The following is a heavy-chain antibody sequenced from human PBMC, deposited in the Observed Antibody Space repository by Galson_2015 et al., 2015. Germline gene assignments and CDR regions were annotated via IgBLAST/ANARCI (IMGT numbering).Heavy chain of an antibody. CDR1: GSAFTGCA. J-gene: IGHJ3*01. CDR2: ISSDESNN. Sequence: SLRLSCAASGSAFTGCAMHWVRQPPGKGLEWVAIISSDESNNYYTDSVKGRFTISRDNSKSTLYLQMNSLKAEDTALYYCAREWGGFNSWGQGTMVTVSS. CDR3: AREWGGFNS. V-gene: IGHV3-33*01. D-gene: IGHD3-3*01.